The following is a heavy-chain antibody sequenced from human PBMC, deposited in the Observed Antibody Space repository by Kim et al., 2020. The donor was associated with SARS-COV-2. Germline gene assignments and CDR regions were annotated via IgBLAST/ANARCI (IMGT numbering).Heavy chain of an antibody. CDR1: GFTFDDYA. Sequence: SLRLSCAASGFTFDDYAMHWVRQAPGKGLEWVSGISWNSGSIGYADSVKGRLTISRDNAKNSLYLQMNSLRAEDTALYYCAKKTGNYYDSSGYTYWGQGTLVTVSS. CDR2: ISWNSGSI. V-gene: IGHV3-9*01. D-gene: IGHD3-22*01. J-gene: IGHJ4*02. CDR3: AKKTGNYYDSSGYTY.